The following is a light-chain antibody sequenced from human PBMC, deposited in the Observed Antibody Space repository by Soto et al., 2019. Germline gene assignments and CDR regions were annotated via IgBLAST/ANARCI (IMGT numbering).Light chain of an antibody. V-gene: IGKV1-5*03. CDR3: QQYNSYSWS. CDR2: KAS. J-gene: IGKJ1*01. Sequence: DIQMTQSPSTLSASVGDRVTITCLASQDINKWLAWYQQKPGTAPKLLISKASILESGVPSRFSGSGSGTDYTLIISSLQPDDFATYFCQQYNSYSWSFGQGTKVDIK. CDR1: QDINKW.